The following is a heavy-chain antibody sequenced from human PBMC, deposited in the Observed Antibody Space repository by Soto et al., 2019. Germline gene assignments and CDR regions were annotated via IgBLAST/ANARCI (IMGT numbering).Heavy chain of an antibody. CDR1: GFTFSSYS. V-gene: IGHV3-48*01. J-gene: IGHJ5*02. CDR2: ISSSSSTI. D-gene: IGHD6-19*01. Sequence: GGSLRLSCAASGFTFSSYSMNWVRQAPGKGLEWVSYISSSSSTIYYADSVKGRFTISRDNAKNSLYLQMNSLRAEDTAVYYCARVRPPHSSGWYAVAWGQGTLVTVSS. CDR3: ARVRPPHSSGWYAVA.